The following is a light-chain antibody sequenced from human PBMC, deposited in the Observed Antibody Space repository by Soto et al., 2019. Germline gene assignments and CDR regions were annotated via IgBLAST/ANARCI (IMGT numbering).Light chain of an antibody. Sequence: QSALTQPPSASGSPGQSVTISYTGTSSDVGRYNYVSWYQHHPGKAPKLIIYDVSQRPSGVPDRFSGSKSGNTASLTVSGLQAEDEADYYCNSYADSNTYVFGTGTKLTVL. CDR2: DVS. V-gene: IGLV2-8*01. J-gene: IGLJ1*01. CDR3: NSYADSNTYV. CDR1: SSDVGRYNY.